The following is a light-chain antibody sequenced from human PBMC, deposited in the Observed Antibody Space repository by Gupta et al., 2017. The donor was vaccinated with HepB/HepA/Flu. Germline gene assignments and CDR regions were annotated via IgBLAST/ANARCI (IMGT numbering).Light chain of an antibody. CDR1: SSDVGAYSH. V-gene: IGLV2-14*03. CDR2: DVT. Sequence: QSALTQPASVSASPGQAIAISCTGTSSDVGAYSHVSWYQQHPDKAPRLILYDVTYRPSGVSSRFSGSKSGNTASLKISGLQTEDEADYYCSSYTGSSVIFGTGTKVTVL. CDR3: SSYTGSSVI. J-gene: IGLJ1*01.